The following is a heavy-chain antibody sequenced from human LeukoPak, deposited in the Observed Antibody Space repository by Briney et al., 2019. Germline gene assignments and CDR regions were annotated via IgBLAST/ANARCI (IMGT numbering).Heavy chain of an antibody. CDR1: GGSISSYY. D-gene: IGHD6-19*01. CDR3: ARESRGGWESYFDY. J-gene: IGHJ4*02. Sequence: SETLSLTCTVSGGSISSYYWSWIRQPPGKGLEWIGYIYYSGSTNYNPSLKSRVTISVDTSKSQFSLKLSPVTAADTAVYYCARESRGGWESYFDYWGQGTLVTVSS. V-gene: IGHV4-59*01. CDR2: IYYSGST.